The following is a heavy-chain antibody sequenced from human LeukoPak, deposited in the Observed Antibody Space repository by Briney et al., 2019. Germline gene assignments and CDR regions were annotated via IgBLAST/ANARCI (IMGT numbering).Heavy chain of an antibody. D-gene: IGHD6-19*01. V-gene: IGHV4-59*08. J-gene: IGHJ3*02. CDR3: ARPRSSGWYGVFNI. CDR1: GGSINSYY. CDR2: ISYSGST. Sequence: SETLSLTCTVSGGSINSYYWSWILQPPAKGLEWIGYISYSGSTNCNPSLKSRVTISIDTSKNQFSLKLSSVTAADTAVYYCARPRSSGWYGVFNIWGQGTMVTVSS.